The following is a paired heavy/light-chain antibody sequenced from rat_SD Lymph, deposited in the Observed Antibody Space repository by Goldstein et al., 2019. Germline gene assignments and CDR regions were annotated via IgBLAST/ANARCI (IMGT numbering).Heavy chain of an antibody. CDR3: ARSLNYGGYSAAFDY. J-gene: IGHJ2*01. D-gene: IGHD1-11*01. Sequence: EVQLVESGGGLVQPGRSLKLSCAASGFTFSNYGMAWVRQAPTKGLEWVATISYDGSSTYYRDSVKGRFTISRDNAKSTLYLQMDSLRSEDTATYYCARSLNYGGYSAAFDYWGQGVMVTVSS. V-gene: IGHV5-29*01. CDR2: ISYDGSST. CDR1: GFTFSNYG.
Light chain of an antibody. CDR2: GAS. J-gene: IGKJ2-3*01. V-gene: IGKV12S26*01. CDR3: QQGLKYPYT. CDR1: EDIYSG. Sequence: DIQMTQSPASLSASLGETVTIQCRASEDIYSGLAWYQQKPGKSPQLLIYGASSLQDGVPSRFSGSGSGTQYSLKISSMQTEDEGVYFCQQGLKYPYTFGAGTKLELK.